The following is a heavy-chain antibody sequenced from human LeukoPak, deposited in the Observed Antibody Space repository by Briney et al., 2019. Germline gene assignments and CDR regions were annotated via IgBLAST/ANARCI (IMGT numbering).Heavy chain of an antibody. CDR2: ISAYNGNT. CDR1: GYTFTSYG. J-gene: IGHJ2*01. CDR3: ARSTTVYYYGSGTSGWYFDL. V-gene: IGHV1-18*01. D-gene: IGHD3-10*01. Sequence: ASVKVSCKASGYTFTSYGISWVRQAPGQGLEWMGWISAYNGNTNYAQKLQGRVTMTTDTSTSTAYMELRSLRSDDTAVYYCARSTTVYYYGSGTSGWYFDLWGRGTLVTVSS.